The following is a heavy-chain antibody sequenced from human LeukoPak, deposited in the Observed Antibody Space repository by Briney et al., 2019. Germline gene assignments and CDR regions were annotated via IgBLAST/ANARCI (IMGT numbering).Heavy chain of an antibody. V-gene: IGHV3-23*01. CDR2: ISGSGST. CDR3: AKGSQFDN. J-gene: IGHJ4*02. CDR1: GFTFSSYA. Sequence: GGSLRLSCAASGFTFSSYAMSWVRQAPGKGLEWVSAISGSGSTYYADSVKGWFTISRDNSKNTLYLQMNSLRAEDTAVYYCAKGSQFDNWGQGTLVTVSS.